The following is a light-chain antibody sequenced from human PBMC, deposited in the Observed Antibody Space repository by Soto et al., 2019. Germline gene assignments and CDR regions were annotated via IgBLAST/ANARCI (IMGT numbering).Light chain of an antibody. CDR2: GAS. V-gene: IGKV1-5*01. Sequence: DIQMTQSPSTLSASVGDRVTITCRASQSISNWLAWYQQKPGKAPKLLTYGASSLESGVPSRFSGSGSGTEFTLTISSLQPDDFATYYCQQYNSYSLFFGQGTKLEIK. CDR1: QSISNW. CDR3: QQYNSYSLF. J-gene: IGKJ2*01.